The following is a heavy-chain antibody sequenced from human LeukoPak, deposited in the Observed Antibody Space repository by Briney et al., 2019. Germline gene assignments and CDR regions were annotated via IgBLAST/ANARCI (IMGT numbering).Heavy chain of an antibody. CDR3: ARADDYDYVWGSYRPAYFPKY. CDR2: MNPNSGNT. V-gene: IGHV1-8*01. CDR1: GYTFTSYD. D-gene: IGHD3-16*02. J-gene: IGHJ4*02. Sequence: ASVKVSCKASGYTFTSYDINWVRQATGQGLEWMGWMNPNSGNTGYAQKFQGRVTMTRNTSISTAYMELSSLRSEDTAVYYCARADDYDYVWGSYRPAYFPKYWGQGTLVTVSS.